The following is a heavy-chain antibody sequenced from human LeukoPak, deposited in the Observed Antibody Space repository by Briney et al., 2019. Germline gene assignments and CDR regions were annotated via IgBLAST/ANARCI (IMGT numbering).Heavy chain of an antibody. J-gene: IGHJ4*02. Sequence: SETLSLTCAVYGGSFSGYYWSWIRQPPGKGLEWIWEINHSGSTNYNPSLKSRVTISVDTSKNQFSLKLSSVTAADTAVYYCARVAVARSGYFDYWGQGTLVTVSS. CDR1: GGSFSGYY. V-gene: IGHV4-34*01. CDR2: INHSGST. CDR3: ARVAVARSGYFDY. D-gene: IGHD2-15*01.